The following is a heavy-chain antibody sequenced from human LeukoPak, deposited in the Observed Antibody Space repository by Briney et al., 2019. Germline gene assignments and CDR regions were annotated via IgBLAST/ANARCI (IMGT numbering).Heavy chain of an antibody. J-gene: IGHJ4*02. Sequence: PGGSLRLSCAASGFTFSTYAMSWVRQAPGKGLEWVSSISGGGDNTYYAVSVKGRFTIFRDNSKNTLSLQMSSLRAEDTAAYYCAKARVSSGRHFDYWGQGTLVTVSS. V-gene: IGHV3-23*01. D-gene: IGHD6-19*01. CDR1: GFTFSTYA. CDR2: ISGGGDNT. CDR3: AKARVSSGRHFDY.